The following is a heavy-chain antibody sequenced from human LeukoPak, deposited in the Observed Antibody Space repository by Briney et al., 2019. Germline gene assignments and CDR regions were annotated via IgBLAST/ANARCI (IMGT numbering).Heavy chain of an antibody. V-gene: IGHV4-61*02. D-gene: IGHD2-15*01. Sequence: SETLSLTCTVSGGSFSSNSYFWTWIRQPAGKGLEWIGRMYPSGSTNYHPSLKSRVTILEDMSENQFSLRLNSVTAADTAVYYCARGVKSGGYYDYWGQGTLVTVSS. CDR3: ARGVKSGGYYDY. CDR1: GGSFSSNSYF. J-gene: IGHJ4*02. CDR2: MYPSGST.